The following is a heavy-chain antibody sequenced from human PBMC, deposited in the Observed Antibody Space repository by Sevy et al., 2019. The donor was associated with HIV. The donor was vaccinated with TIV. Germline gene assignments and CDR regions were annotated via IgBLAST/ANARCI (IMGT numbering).Heavy chain of an antibody. V-gene: IGHV4-39*01. CDR3: ARHWGLLWFRGPPDPFFDY. CDR2: IYYSGST. CDR1: GGSISSSSYY. Sequence: SETLSLTCTVSGGSISSSSYYWGWIRQPPGKGLEWIGSIYYSGSTYYNPSLKSRVPISVDTSKNQFSLKLSSVTAAETAVYYCARHWGLLWFRGPPDPFFDYWGQGTLVTVSS. J-gene: IGHJ4*02. D-gene: IGHD3-10*01.